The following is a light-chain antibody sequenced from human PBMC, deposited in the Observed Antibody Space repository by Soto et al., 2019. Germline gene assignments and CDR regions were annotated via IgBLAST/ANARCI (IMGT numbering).Light chain of an antibody. J-gene: IGLJ3*02. Sequence: QSALTQPPSVSGSPGQSITISCTGTSSDVGSYNFVFWYQQHPVKAPKFMIYEDSKRPSGVSSRFSGSKSGNTASLTISGLQAEDEADYYCCSYAGSTTWVFGGGTKVTVL. V-gene: IGLV2-23*01. CDR3: CSYAGSTTWV. CDR1: SSDVGSYNF. CDR2: EDS.